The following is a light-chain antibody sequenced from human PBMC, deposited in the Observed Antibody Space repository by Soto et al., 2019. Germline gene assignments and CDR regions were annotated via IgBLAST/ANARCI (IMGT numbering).Light chain of an antibody. CDR1: QSVLYSSNNKNF. Sequence: DIVMTQSPDSLAVSLGERATSNCKSSQSVLYSSNNKNFLTWYQQKPRQPPKLLFYLASTRESGVPDRFSGSGSGTDFTLTISSLQAEDVAVYYCQQYYTAPWTFGEGTKVEIK. CDR2: LAS. V-gene: IGKV4-1*01. CDR3: QQYYTAPWT. J-gene: IGKJ1*01.